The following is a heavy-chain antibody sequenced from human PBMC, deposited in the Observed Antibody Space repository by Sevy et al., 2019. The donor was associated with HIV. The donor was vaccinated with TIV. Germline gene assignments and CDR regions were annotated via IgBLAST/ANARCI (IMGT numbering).Heavy chain of an antibody. CDR3: ARAFCTSGRCYSLVY. J-gene: IGHJ4*02. Sequence: ASVKVSCKVSGYTFSIYRITWVRQAPGQGLEWMGWISPHTGDTKFAENFQDRVTMSTDTSTATAYMELSSLRSDDTAVYYCARAFCTSGRCYSLVYWGQGTLVTVSS. D-gene: IGHD2-15*01. V-gene: IGHV1-18*01. CDR2: ISPHTGDT. CDR1: GYTFSIYR.